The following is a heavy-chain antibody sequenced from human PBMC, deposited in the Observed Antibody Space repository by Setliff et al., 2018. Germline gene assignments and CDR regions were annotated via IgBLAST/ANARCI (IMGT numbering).Heavy chain of an antibody. CDR1: GGTFSSYG. CDR3: ARGPLDFVVLPAAGKFDY. Sequence: SVKVSCKASGGTFSSYGISWVRQAPGQGLEWMGGTIPMFGTTNYARKFQGRVTIITDESTSTAYMQLSSLGSEDTAVYYCARGPLDFVVLPAAGKFDYWGQGTLVTVSS. J-gene: IGHJ4*02. V-gene: IGHV1-69*05. CDR2: TIPMFGTT. D-gene: IGHD2-2*01.